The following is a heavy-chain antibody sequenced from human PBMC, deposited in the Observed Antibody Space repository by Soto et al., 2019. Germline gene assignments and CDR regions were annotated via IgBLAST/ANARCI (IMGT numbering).Heavy chain of an antibody. D-gene: IGHD6-19*01. V-gene: IGHV4-39*02. CDR1: GGSISSSSYY. J-gene: IGHJ4*02. CDR2: IYYSGST. CDR3: ARDPPDFLSAFDY. Sequence: TSETLSLTCTVSGGSISSSSYYWVWIRQPPGKGLEWIGSIYYSGSTHYNPSLKSRVTISVDTSKNQFSLKLSSVTAADTAVYYCARDPPDFLSAFDYWGRGTLVTVPQ.